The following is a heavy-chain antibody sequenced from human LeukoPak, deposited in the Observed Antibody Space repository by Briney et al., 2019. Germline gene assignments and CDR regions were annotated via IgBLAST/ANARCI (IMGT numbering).Heavy chain of an antibody. CDR1: GFTFSSYA. CDR2: ISGSGGST. J-gene: IGHJ6*02. V-gene: IGHV3-23*01. Sequence: GGSLRLSCAASGFTFSSYAMSWVRQAPGKGLEWVSAISGSGGSTYYADPVKGRFTISRDNSKNTLYLQMNSLRAEDTAVYYCAKSYYDSSGYYYGFDYYYGMDVWGQGTTVTVSS. CDR3: AKSYYDSSGYYYGFDYYYGMDV. D-gene: IGHD3-22*01.